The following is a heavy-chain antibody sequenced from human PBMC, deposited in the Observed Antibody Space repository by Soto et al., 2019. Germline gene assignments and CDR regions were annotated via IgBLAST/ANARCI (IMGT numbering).Heavy chain of an antibody. CDR2: VHPKIGVG. CDR3: ARESRGYYYDSSGYYPDAFDI. Sequence: ASVKVSCKASGYTFNNYDIDWVRQATGQGLEWMGRVHPKIGVGQYAPKFQGRVTMTRDTSTSTVYMELSSLRSEDTAVYYCARESRGYYYDSSGYYPDAFDIWGQGTMVTVSS. V-gene: IGHV1-8*01. D-gene: IGHD3-22*01. J-gene: IGHJ3*02. CDR1: GYTFNNYD.